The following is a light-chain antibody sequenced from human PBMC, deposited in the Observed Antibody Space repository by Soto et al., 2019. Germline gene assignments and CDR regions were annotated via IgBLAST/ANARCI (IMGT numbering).Light chain of an antibody. CDR3: HQYGTSRGT. J-gene: IGKJ3*01. V-gene: IGKV3-20*01. CDR1: QSVSSGK. CDR2: DAS. Sequence: EIVLTQSPGTLSLSPGERATLSCRASQSVSSGKLAWYQQRPGQAPRLLIYDASSRATGIPDRFGGSGSGTDFTLTISRLEPEDFAVYYCHQYGTSRGTFGPGTKVDFK.